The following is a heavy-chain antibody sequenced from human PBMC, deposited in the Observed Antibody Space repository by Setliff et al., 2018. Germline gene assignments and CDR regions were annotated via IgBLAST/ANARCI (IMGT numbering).Heavy chain of an antibody. CDR1: GFILTTYY. J-gene: IGHJ4*01. Sequence: GASVKVSCKASGFILTTYYIHWIRQAPGQGLEWMGRINPTGGRTTYAQKFQGRVTLTRDTSTSTVYMELNSLRVEDTALYYCARDGNNWNDLDYWGHGTLVTVSS. D-gene: IGHD1-20*01. CDR2: INPTGGRT. CDR3: ARDGNNWNDLDY. V-gene: IGHV1-46*01.